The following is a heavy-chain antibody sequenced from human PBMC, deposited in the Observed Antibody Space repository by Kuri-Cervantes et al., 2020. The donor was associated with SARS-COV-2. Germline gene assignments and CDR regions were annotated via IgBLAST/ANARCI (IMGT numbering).Heavy chain of an antibody. D-gene: IGHD1-26*01. Sequence: GESLKISCKGSGFRFTTYWIGWVRQMPGKGLEWMAIIYLTDSDTRYSPSFQGQVTISADKSISTAYLQWSSLKASDSAMYYCARTRGSYYTDAFDLWGQGTMVTVSS. J-gene: IGHJ3*01. V-gene: IGHV5-51*01. CDR3: ARTRGSYYTDAFDL. CDR1: GFRFTTYW. CDR2: IYLTDSDT.